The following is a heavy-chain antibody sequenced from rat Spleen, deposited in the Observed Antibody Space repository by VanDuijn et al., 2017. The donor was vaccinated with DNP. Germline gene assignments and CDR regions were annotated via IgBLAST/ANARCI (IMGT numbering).Heavy chain of an antibody. J-gene: IGHJ3*01. CDR1: GFSLTSQN. CDR3: ATHDLTTVA. Sequence: QVQLKESGPGLVQPSQTLSLTCTVAGFSLTSQNVHWVRQSPGKGLEWMGVIWNNGGTRYNSVLKYRLSISKDTSKSQVFLKMHSLQTEDTATYYCATHDLTTVAGGQGTLVTVSS. V-gene: IGHV2-41*01. D-gene: IGHD1-3*01. CDR2: IWNNGGT.